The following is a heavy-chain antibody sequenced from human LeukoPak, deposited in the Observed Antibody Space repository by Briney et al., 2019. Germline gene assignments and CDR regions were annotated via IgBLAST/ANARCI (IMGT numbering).Heavy chain of an antibody. J-gene: IGHJ4*02. V-gene: IGHV1-18*01. Sequence: ASVTVSCKASVYTFTNYGISWVRQAPGQGLEWMGWISAYNGNTNYAQKLQGRVTMTTDTSTSTAYMELRSLRSDDTAVYYCARDNLESKGYCSGGSCFLFDYWGQGTLVTVSS. CDR1: VYTFTNYG. CDR2: ISAYNGNT. D-gene: IGHD2-15*01. CDR3: ARDNLESKGYCSGGSCFLFDY.